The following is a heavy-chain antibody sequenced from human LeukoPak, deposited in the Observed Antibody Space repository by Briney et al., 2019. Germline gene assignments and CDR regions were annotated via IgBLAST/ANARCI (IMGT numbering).Heavy chain of an antibody. CDR1: GFTFTAHG. V-gene: IGHV3-33*01. Sequence: GGSLRLSCAASGFTFTAHGMHWVRQAPGKGLEWVALIWYDGSKAYYADPVRGRFTISRDNAKNSLFLQMNSLRAEDTAVYYCARIKGFCSDYWGQGTLVTVSS. J-gene: IGHJ4*02. D-gene: IGHD3-10*02. CDR2: IWYDGSKA. CDR3: ARIKGFCSDY.